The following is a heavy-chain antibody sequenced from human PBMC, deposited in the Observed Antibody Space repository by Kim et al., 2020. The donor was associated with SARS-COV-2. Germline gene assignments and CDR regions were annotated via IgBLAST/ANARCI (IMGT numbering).Heavy chain of an antibody. CDR2: ISSSGSTI. D-gene: IGHD2-2*01. CDR1: GFTFSSYE. CDR3: ARDYALVALVTVVHYGMDV. V-gene: IGHV3-48*03. Sequence: GGSLRLSCVASGFTFSSYEMNWVLQAPGKGLEWVSYISSSGSTIFYADSVKGRFTISRDNAKNSLYLHMNSLRAEDTAVYYCARDYALVALVTVVHYGMDVWGQGTTVTVSS. J-gene: IGHJ6*02.